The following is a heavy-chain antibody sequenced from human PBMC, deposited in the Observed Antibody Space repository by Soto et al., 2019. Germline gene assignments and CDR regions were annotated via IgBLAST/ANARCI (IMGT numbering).Heavy chain of an antibody. D-gene: IGHD6-13*01. CDR1: GGSFSGYY. CDR3: ASRRHVTYSSSWYEAYYYYYGMDV. J-gene: IGHJ6*02. Sequence: SETLSLTCAVYGGSFSGYYWSWIRQPPGKGLEWIGEINHSGSTNYNPSLKSRVTISVDTSKNQFSLKLSSVTAADTAVYYCASRRHVTYSSSWYEAYYYYYGMDVWGQRTSVTVSS. V-gene: IGHV4-34*01. CDR2: INHSGST.